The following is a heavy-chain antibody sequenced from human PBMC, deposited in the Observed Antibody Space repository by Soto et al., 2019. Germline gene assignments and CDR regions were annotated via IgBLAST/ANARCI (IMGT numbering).Heavy chain of an antibody. CDR2: ISAHNGAT. V-gene: IGHV1-18*01. Sequence: QVQLVQSGAEVKKPGASVKVSCMASGYTFTSMAFTWVRQAPGQGLEWMGWISAHNGATDHAQNLQGRVTMTTDISTNTASMELRSLTSDDTAVYYCAKLGYGGNFLDSWGQGTLVTVSS. CDR3: AKLGYGGNFLDS. J-gene: IGHJ4*02. CDR1: GYTFTSMA. D-gene: IGHD2-21*01.